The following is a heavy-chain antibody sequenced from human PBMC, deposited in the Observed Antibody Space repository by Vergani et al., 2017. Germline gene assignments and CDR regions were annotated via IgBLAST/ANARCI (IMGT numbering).Heavy chain of an antibody. V-gene: IGHV3-64*01. J-gene: IGHJ6*03. CDR1: GFTFSSYA. Sequence: VQLVESGGGVVQPGRSLRLSCAASGFTFSSYAMHWVRQAPGKGLEYVSTISSNGGSTYYANSVKGRFTISRDNSKNTLYLQMGSLRAEDMAVYYCARGVEMVLYYMDVWGKGTTVTVSS. D-gene: IGHD5-24*01. CDR3: ARGVEMVLYYMDV. CDR2: ISSNGGST.